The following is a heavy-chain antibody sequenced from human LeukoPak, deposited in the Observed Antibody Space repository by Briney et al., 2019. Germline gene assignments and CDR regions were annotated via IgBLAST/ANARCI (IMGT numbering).Heavy chain of an antibody. CDR1: GGTFSSYA. D-gene: IGHD6-19*01. Sequence: SVKVSCKASGGTFSSYAISWVRQAPGQGLEWMGGIIPIFGTANYAQKFQGRVTITTDESTSTAYMELSSLRSEDTAVYYCARTPIAVAAPFDYWGQGTVVTVSS. V-gene: IGHV1-69*05. CDR2: IIPIFGTA. CDR3: ARTPIAVAAPFDY. J-gene: IGHJ4*02.